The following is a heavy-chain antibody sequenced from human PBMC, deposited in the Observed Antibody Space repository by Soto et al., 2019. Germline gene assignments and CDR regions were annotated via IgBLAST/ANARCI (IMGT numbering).Heavy chain of an antibody. CDR2: IIPILGIA. J-gene: IGHJ3*02. V-gene: IGHV1-69*08. Sequence: QVQLVQSGAEVKKPGSSVKVSCKASGGTFSSYTISWVRQAPGQGLEWMGRIIPILGIANYAQKFQGRVTITAAKSTSTASMELSSLRSEDTAVYYCARDSGGYSGYDGGSDAFDIWGQGTMVTVSS. D-gene: IGHD5-12*01. CDR1: GGTFSSYT. CDR3: ARDSGGYSGYDGGSDAFDI.